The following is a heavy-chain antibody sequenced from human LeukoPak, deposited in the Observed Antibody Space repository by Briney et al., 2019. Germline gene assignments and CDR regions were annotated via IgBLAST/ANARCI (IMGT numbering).Heavy chain of an antibody. V-gene: IGHV2-5*02. D-gene: IGHD4/OR15-4a*01. CDR3: AHRRIYGDPGHWFDP. Sequence: ESGPTLVKPTPPLTLTCSLSGFSLSTSGVGVGWIRQPPVKALEWLGVLYWDDDKRYNPSLKSRLTITKDPSKNQVVLTMTNMDPVDTATYYCAHRRIYGDPGHWFDPWGQGTLVTVSS. CDR1: GFSLSTSGVG. J-gene: IGHJ5*02. CDR2: LYWDDDK.